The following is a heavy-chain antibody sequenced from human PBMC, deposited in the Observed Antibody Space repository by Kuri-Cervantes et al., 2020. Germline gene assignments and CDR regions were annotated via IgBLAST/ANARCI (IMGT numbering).Heavy chain of an antibody. CDR2: ISYDGSNK. V-gene: IGHV3-30*03. Sequence: GESLNISCAASGFTFSSYGMHWVRQAPGKGLEWVAVISYDGSNKYYADSVKGRFTISRDNSKNTLYLQMNSLRAEDTAVYYCARELADFSYFDYWGQGTLVTVSS. CDR3: ARELADFSYFDY. J-gene: IGHJ4*02. CDR1: GFTFSSYG. D-gene: IGHD2/OR15-2a*01.